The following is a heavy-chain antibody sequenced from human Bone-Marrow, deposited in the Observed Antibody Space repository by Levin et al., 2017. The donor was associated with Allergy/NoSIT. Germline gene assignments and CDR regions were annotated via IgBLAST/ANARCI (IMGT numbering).Heavy chain of an antibody. CDR2: IYSGGST. CDR1: GFTVSSNY. D-gene: IGHD5-18*01. CDR3: ARGQLWLPNDP. V-gene: IGHV3-66*01. J-gene: IGHJ5*02. Sequence: PGGSLRLSCAASGFTVSSNYMSWVRQAPGKGLEWVSVIYSGGSTYYADSVKGRFTISRDNSKNTLYLQMNSLRAEDTAVYYCARGQLWLPNDPWGQGTLVTVSS.